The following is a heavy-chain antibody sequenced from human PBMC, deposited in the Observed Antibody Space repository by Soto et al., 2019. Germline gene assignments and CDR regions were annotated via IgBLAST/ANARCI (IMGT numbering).Heavy chain of an antibody. CDR3: ARGVYYGSGSYNY. V-gene: IGHV4-34*01. CDR1: GGSFSGYY. Sequence: PSETLSLTCAVYGGSFSGYYWSWIRQPPGKGLEWIGEINHSGSTNYNPSLKSRVTISVDTSKNQFSLKLSSVTAADTAVYYCARGVYYGSGSYNYWGQGTLLTVSS. D-gene: IGHD3-10*01. CDR2: INHSGST. J-gene: IGHJ4*02.